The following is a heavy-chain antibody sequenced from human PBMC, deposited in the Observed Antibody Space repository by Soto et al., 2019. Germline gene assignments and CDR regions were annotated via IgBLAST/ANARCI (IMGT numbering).Heavy chain of an antibody. J-gene: IGHJ6*02. CDR2: IYTSGST. D-gene: IGHD6-19*01. CDR1: VGSISSYY. V-gene: IGHV4-4*07. CDR3: ARDTRSGGWYPDYYYYGMDV. Sequence: PSETLSLTCTVSVGSISSYYWSWIRQPAGKGLEWIGRIYTSGSTNYNPSLKSRVTMSVDTSKNQFSLKLSSVTAADTAVYYCARDTRSGGWYPDYYYYGMDVWGQGTTVTVSS.